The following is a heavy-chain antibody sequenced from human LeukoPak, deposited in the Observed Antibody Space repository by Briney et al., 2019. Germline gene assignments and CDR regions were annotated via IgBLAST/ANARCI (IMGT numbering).Heavy chain of an antibody. CDR3: ARETWEATARPCSFDT. D-gene: IGHD1-26*01. Sequence: ASVKVSCKAIGYSFTSFGINWVRQAPGQGLEWMGWISAYNGHTKYAQKFQGRVTMTTDTSTSTVYMEVRSLISDDTAVYYCARETWEATARPCSFDTWGQGTLVTVSS. V-gene: IGHV1-18*01. CDR1: GYSFTSFG. J-gene: IGHJ5*02. CDR2: ISAYNGHT.